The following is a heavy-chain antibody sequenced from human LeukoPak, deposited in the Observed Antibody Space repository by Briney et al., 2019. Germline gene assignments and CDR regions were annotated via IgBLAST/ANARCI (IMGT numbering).Heavy chain of an antibody. J-gene: IGHJ4*02. CDR1: GGSLSSSSYY. CDR3: ARHQTYDYLTHFDY. CDR2: IYYSGST. Sequence: SETLSLTCTVSGGSLSSSSYYWGWIRQPPGKGLERIGSIYYSGSTYYNPSLKSLVTISVDTSKNQFSLKLSSVTAADTAVYYCARHQTYDYLTHFDYWGQGTLVTVSS. V-gene: IGHV4-39*01. D-gene: IGHD4-11*01.